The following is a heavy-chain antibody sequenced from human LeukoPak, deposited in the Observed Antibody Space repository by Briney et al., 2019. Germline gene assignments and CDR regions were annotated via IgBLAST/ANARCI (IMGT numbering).Heavy chain of an antibody. CDR3: ARGQVTGVTGLASFDI. CDR2: LNQDASEK. V-gene: IGHV3-7*04. D-gene: IGHD4-17*01. J-gene: IGHJ3*02. CDR1: GFTFSSYT. Sequence: GGSLRLSCAASGFTFSSYTMNWVRQAPGKGLERVANLNQDASEKYYVDSVKGRFTISRDNVKKSLYLQMSSLTAEDTAVYYCARGQVTGVTGLASFDIWGQGTMVTVSS.